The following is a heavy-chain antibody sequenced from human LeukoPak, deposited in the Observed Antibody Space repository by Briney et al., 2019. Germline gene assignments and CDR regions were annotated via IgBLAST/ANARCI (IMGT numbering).Heavy chain of an antibody. CDR2: IYTSGST. Sequence: PSETLSLTCAVYGGSFSGYYWSWIRQPAGKGLEWIGRIYTSGSTNYNPSLKSRVTMSVDTSKNQFSLKLSSVTAADTAVYYCARDFGTSCYRGCWFDPWGQGTLVTVSS. D-gene: IGHD2-2*02. V-gene: IGHV4-4*07. J-gene: IGHJ5*02. CDR1: GGSFSGYY. CDR3: ARDFGTSCYRGCWFDP.